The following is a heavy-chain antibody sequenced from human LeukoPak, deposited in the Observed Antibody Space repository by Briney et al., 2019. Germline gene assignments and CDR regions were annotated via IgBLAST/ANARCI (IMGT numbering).Heavy chain of an antibody. CDR1: GGTFSSYA. CDR3: ARGSIAAPSPDY. J-gene: IGHJ4*02. CDR2: IIPIFGTA. D-gene: IGHD6-6*01. Sequence: ASVKVSCKASGGTFSSYAISWVRQAPGQGLEWMGGIIPIFGTANYAQKFQDRVTITADESTSTAYMELSSLRSEDTAVYYCARGSIAAPSPDYWGQGTLVTVSS. V-gene: IGHV1-69*13.